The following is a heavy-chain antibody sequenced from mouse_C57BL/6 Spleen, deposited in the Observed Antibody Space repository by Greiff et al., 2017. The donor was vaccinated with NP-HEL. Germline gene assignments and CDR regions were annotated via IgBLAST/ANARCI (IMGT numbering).Heavy chain of an antibody. V-gene: IGHV14-2*01. CDR3: ARGSYYGSSYGY. CDR2: IDPEDGET. CDR1: GFNIKDYY. J-gene: IGHJ2*01. D-gene: IGHD1-1*01. Sequence: EVKLVESGAELVKPGASVKLSCTASGFNIKDYYMHWVKQRTEQGLEWIGRIDPEDGETKYAPKFQGKATITADTSSNTAYLQLSSLTSEDTAVYYCARGSYYGSSYGYWGQGTTLTVSS.